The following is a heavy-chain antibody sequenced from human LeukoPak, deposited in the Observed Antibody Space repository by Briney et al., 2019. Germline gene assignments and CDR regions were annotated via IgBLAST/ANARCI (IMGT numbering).Heavy chain of an antibody. J-gene: IGHJ4*02. V-gene: IGHV1-69*13. D-gene: IGHD6-19*01. CDR2: IIPMFGTA. CDR3: ARGAYSSGSYYFDH. Sequence: SVKVSCKTSGYTFTGYYMHWVRQAPGQGLEWMGGIIPMFGTADYAQKFQGRVTITADESTSTAYMQLSSLRSEDTAVYYCARGAYSSGSYYFDHWGQGTLVTVSS. CDR1: GYTFTGYY.